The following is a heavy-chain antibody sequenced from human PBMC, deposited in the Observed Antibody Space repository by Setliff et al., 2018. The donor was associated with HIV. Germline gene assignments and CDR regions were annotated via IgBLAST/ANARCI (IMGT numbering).Heavy chain of an antibody. V-gene: IGHV1-18*04. J-gene: IGHJ6*02. CDR2: INGYSGKT. CDR3: SRSGVPPYYYYGMDV. D-gene: IGHD3-10*01. CDR1: GYTFSDYY. Sequence: ASVKVSCKASGYTFSDYYLHWVRQAPGQGLEWLGYINGYSGKTHFSPRLQGRLTMTTDTSTTTAFMELRSLKADDTGIYYCSRSGVPPYYYYGMDVWGQGTTVTVSS.